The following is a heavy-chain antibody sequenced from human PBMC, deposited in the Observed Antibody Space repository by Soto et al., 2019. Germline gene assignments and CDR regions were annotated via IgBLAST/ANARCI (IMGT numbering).Heavy chain of an antibody. V-gene: IGHV2-26*01. CDR2: IFSDDEI. Sequence: QVTLKESGPVLVKPTETLTLTCAVSGFSLSTGRMGVSWVRXPPGKALEWLAHIFSDDEISYSTSLQSRLTVSKDTSGRQVVLSMTNVDPVDXXXXYXXRXXXXXXXXYYAMDVWGQGTTVTVSS. J-gene: IGHJ6*02. CDR1: GFSLSTGRMG. CDR3: XRXXXXXXXXYYAMDV.